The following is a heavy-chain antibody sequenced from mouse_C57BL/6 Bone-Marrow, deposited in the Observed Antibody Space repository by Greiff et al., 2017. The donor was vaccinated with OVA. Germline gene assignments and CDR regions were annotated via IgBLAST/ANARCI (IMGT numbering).Heavy chain of an antibody. CDR1: GFTFSDYG. V-gene: IGHV5-15*01. CDR3: ARQDYDYDAMDY. J-gene: IGHJ4*01. CDR2: ISNLAYSI. Sequence: EVKVVESGGGLVQPGGSLKLSCAASGFTFSDYGMAWVRQAPRKGPEWVAFISNLAYSIYYADTVTGRFTISRENAKNTLYLEMSSLRSEDTAMYYCARQDYDYDAMDYWGQGTSVTVSS. D-gene: IGHD1-1*02.